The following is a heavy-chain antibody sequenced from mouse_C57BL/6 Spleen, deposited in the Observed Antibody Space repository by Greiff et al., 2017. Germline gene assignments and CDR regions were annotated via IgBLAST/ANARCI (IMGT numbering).Heavy chain of an antibody. J-gene: IGHJ2*01. CDR3: TLPYYGSSGPYFDY. D-gene: IGHD1-1*01. CDR2: IRNKANNHAT. Sequence: EVQLQESGGGLVQPGGSMKLSCAASGFTFSDAWMDWVRQSPEKGLEWVAEIRNKANNHATYYAESVKGRFTISRDDSKSSVYLQMNSLRAEDTDIYYCTLPYYGSSGPYFDYWGQGTTLTVSS. V-gene: IGHV6-6*01. CDR1: GFTFSDAW.